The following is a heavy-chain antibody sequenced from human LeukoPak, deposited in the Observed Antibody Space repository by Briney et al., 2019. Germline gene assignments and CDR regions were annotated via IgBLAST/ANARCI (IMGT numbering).Heavy chain of an antibody. V-gene: IGHV3-30-3*01. CDR3: ARVAIYYDFWSGSPNAFDI. D-gene: IGHD3-3*01. CDR1: GFTFSSYA. CDR2: ISYDGSNK. J-gene: IGHJ3*02. Sequence: GRSLRLSCAASGFTFSSYAMHWVRQAPGKGLEWVAVISYDGSNKYYADSVKGRFTIPRDNSKNTLYLQMNSLRAEDTAVYYCARVAIYYDFWSGSPNAFDIWGQGTMVTVSS.